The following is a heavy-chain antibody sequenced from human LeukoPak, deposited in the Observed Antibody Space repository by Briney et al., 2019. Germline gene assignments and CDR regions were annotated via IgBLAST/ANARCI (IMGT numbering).Heavy chain of an antibody. CDR3: AREVATTDYYYYLDV. V-gene: IGHV3-30*04. J-gene: IGHJ6*03. CDR2: ISYDGSNK. CDR1: GFTFSSYA. D-gene: IGHD5-12*01. Sequence: GGSLRLSCAASGFTFSSYAMHWVRQAPGKGLEWVAVISYDGSNKYYADSVKGRFTISRDNSKNTLYLQMNSLRAEDTALYYCAREVATTDYYYYLDVWGKGTTVTISS.